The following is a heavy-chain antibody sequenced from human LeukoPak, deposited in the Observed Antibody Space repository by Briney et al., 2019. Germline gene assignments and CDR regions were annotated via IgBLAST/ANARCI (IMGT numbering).Heavy chain of an antibody. D-gene: IGHD3-3*01. Sequence: SQTLSLTCAISGDSISSNSAAWNWIRLSPSRGLEWLGRTLYRSKWLNDYAPSVKGRITINPDTSKNQFSLQLKSETPEDTALYYCTRGPDDLLHGRAFDFWGQGTMVTVSS. V-gene: IGHV6-1*01. CDR3: TRGPDDLLHGRAFDF. CDR1: GDSISSNSAA. CDR2: TLYRSKWLN. J-gene: IGHJ3*01.